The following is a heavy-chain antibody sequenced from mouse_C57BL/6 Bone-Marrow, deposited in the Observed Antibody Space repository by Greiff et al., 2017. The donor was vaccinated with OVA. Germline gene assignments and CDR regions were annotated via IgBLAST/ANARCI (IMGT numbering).Heavy chain of an antibody. V-gene: IGHV2-2*01. J-gene: IGHJ3*01. D-gene: IGHD2-4*01. CDR3: ARYDYLAY. CDR1: GFSLTSYG. Sequence: VKLMESGPGLVQPSQSLSITCTVSGFSLTSYGVHWVRQSPGKGLEWLGVIWSGGSTDYNAAFISRLSISKDNSKSQVFFKMNSLQADDTAIYYCARYDYLAYWGQGTLVTVSA. CDR2: IWSGGST.